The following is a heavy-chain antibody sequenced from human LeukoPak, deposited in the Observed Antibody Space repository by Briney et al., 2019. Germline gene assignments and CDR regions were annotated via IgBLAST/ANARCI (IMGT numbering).Heavy chain of an antibody. CDR3: ARALRVPWYYYGSGRTRNAFDI. CDR1: GGTFSSYA. J-gene: IGHJ3*02. V-gene: IGHV1-69*05. Sequence: SVKVSCKASGGTFSSYAISWVRQAPGQGLEWMGGIIPIFGTANYAQKFQGRVTITTDESTSTAYMELSSLRSEDTAVYYCARALRVPWYYYGSGRTRNAFDIWGQGTMVTVSS. CDR2: IIPIFGTA. D-gene: IGHD3-10*01.